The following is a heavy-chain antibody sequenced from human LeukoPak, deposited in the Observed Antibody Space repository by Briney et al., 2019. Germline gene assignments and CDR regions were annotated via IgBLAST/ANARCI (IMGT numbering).Heavy chain of an antibody. V-gene: IGHV3-NL1*01. Sequence: GGSLRLSCVASGFTFSSYGMHWVRQAPGKGLEWVSVLYSGGSTYYADSVQGRFTISRDNSKNTLYLQMNSLRAEDTAVYYCANYHDNSGYSPHLDNWGQGTLVTISS. J-gene: IGHJ4*02. D-gene: IGHD3-22*01. CDR2: LYSGGST. CDR3: ANYHDNSGYSPHLDN. CDR1: GFTFSSYG.